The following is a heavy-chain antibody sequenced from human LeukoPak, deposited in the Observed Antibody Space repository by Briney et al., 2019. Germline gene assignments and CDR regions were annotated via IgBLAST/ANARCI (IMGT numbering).Heavy chain of an antibody. J-gene: IGHJ4*02. Sequence: ASVKVSCKASGYTFTNYGINWVRQATGQGLEWMGWMNPNSGNTGYAQKFQGRVTMTRNTSISTAYMELSSLRSEDTAMYYCARGPGCTSNSCPYYFDYWGQGTLVTVSS. V-gene: IGHV1-8*01. D-gene: IGHD2-2*01. CDR2: MNPNSGNT. CDR3: ARGPGCTSNSCPYYFDY. CDR1: GYTFTNYG.